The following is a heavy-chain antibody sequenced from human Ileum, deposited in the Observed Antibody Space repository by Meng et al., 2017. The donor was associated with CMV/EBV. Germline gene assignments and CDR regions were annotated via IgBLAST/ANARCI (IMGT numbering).Heavy chain of an antibody. D-gene: IGHD2-2*01. V-gene: IGHV1-18*01. J-gene: IGHJ6*02. CDR2: ISAYNGNT. CDR1: GYTFTSYG. Sequence: ASVKVSCKASGYTFTSYGISWVRQAPGQGLEWMGWISAYNGNTNYAQKLQGRFTMTTDTSTSTAYMELRSLRSEDTAVYYCARTKVVPAAPRAYYYYYGMDVWGQGTTVTVSS. CDR3: ARTKVVPAAPRAYYYYYGMDV.